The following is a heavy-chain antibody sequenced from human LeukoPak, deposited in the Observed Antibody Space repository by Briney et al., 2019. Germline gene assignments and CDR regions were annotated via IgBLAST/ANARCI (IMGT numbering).Heavy chain of an antibody. CDR2: IYYSGST. Sequence: KTSETLSLTCTVSGGSISSSSYYWGWIRQPPGKGLEWIGSIYYSGSTYYNPSLKSRVTISVDTSKNQFSLKLSSVTAADTAVYYCARHDLWFGSFDYWGQGTLVTVSS. V-gene: IGHV4-39*01. D-gene: IGHD3-10*01. CDR1: GGSISSSSYY. J-gene: IGHJ4*02. CDR3: ARHDLWFGSFDY.